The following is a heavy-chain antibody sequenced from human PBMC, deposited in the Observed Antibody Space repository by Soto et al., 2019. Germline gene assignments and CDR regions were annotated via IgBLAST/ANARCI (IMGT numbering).Heavy chain of an antibody. CDR1: CGSFSGHS. V-gene: IGHV4-34*01. Sequence: NPSETLALSYAVYCGSFSGHSWTVIRQSPGKGLEWIGDINHSGRVNYSPSLKSRVTISLDTSKNQFSLTLSAVTAADTAMYYCSTRAYDTNGYYRFDPWGQGTLVTVSS. CDR3: STRAYDTNGYYRFDP. CDR2: INHSGRV. J-gene: IGHJ5*01. D-gene: IGHD3-22*01.